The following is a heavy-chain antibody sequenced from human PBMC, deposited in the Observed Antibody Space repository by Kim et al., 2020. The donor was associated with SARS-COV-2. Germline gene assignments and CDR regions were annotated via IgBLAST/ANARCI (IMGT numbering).Heavy chain of an antibody. Sequence: KSRFRISRKNSKNSLYLQMNSLKTEDTAVYYCTRLGVVGANAIDYWGQGTLVTVSS. CDR3: TRLGVVGANAIDY. J-gene: IGHJ4*02. V-gene: IGHV3-72*01. D-gene: IGHD1-26*01.